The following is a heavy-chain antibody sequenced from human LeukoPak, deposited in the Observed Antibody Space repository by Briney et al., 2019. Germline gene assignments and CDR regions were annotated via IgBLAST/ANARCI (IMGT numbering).Heavy chain of an antibody. D-gene: IGHD6-19*01. CDR3: ARAAYSSGWYFGI. CDR1: GFTFSSYS. Sequence: GGSLRLSCAASGFTFSSYSMNWVRQAPGKGLEWVSYISSSSSTIYYADSVKGRFTISRDNAKNSLYLQVNSLRDEDTAVYYCARAAYSSGWYFGIWGQGTMVTVSS. CDR2: ISSSSSTI. V-gene: IGHV3-48*02. J-gene: IGHJ3*02.